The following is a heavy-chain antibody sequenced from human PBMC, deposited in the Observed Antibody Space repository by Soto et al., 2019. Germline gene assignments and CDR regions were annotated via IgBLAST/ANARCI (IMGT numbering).Heavy chain of an antibody. CDR3: AGTIDILTGLDWFDP. D-gene: IGHD3-9*01. V-gene: IGHV4-59*08. CDR2: IYYSGST. CDR1: GGSISIYY. Sequence: SETLSLTCTVSGGSISIYYWSWIRQPPGKGLEWIGYIYYSGSTNYNPSLKSRVTISVDTSKNQFSLKLSSVTAADTAVYYCAGTIDILTGLDWFDPWGQGTLVTVSS. J-gene: IGHJ5*02.